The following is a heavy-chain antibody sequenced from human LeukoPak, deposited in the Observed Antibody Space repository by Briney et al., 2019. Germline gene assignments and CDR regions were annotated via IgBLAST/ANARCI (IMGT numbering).Heavy chain of an antibody. V-gene: IGHV3-23*01. J-gene: IGHJ4*02. CDR3: AKDLDMITFGGVIVKGPDY. CDR2: ISGSGGST. CDR1: GFTFSSYA. Sequence: GGSLRLSCAASGFTFSSYAMSWVRQAPGKGLEWVSVISGSGGSTYYADSVKGRFTISRDNSKNTLYLQMNSLRAEDTAVYCCAKDLDMITFGGVIVKGPDYWGQGTLVTVSS. D-gene: IGHD3-16*02.